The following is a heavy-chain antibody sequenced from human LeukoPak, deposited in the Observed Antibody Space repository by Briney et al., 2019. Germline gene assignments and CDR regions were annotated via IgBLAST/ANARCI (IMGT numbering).Heavy chain of an antibody. J-gene: IGHJ6*03. CDR1: GFTFSSYW. CDR2: VKQDGTER. Sequence: GGSLRLSCAASGFTFSSYWMSWVRQAPGKGLEWVASVKQDGTERYYVDSVKGRFSLSRDNAKNLVHLQMKSLRAEDTAVYYCAKGGGYEAQYYYYYLDVWGKGTTVTISS. V-gene: IGHV3-7*01. D-gene: IGHD5-12*01. CDR3: AKGGGYEAQYYYYYLDV.